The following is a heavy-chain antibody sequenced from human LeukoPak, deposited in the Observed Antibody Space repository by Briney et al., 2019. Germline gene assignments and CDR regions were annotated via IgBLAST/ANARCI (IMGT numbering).Heavy chain of an antibody. J-gene: IGHJ4*02. D-gene: IGHD1/OR15-1a*01. CDR3: AKASRIIGTIDY. Sequence: GGSLRLSCAAFGFTFSSYAMSWVRQAPGKGLEWVSAISGGGGSTNYADSVKGRFTVSRDNSKNTLYLLLNSLRAEETAVYYCAKASRIIGTIDYWGQGTLVTVFS. CDR2: ISGGGGST. V-gene: IGHV3-23*01. CDR1: GFTFSSYA.